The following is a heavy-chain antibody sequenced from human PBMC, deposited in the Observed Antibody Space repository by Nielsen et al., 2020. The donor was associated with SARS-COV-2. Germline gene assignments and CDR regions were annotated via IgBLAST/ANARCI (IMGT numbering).Heavy chain of an antibody. J-gene: IGHJ4*02. CDR2: ISYDGNNK. Sequence: GEFLKISCAASGFTFRRSAMHWVRQAPGKGLEWVAIISYDGNNKYADSVKGRFTISRDNSKNTLYLQMTSLRAEDTAVYYCARETIEHTSSFFDFWGQGTLVTVSS. D-gene: IGHD6-6*01. CDR1: GFTFRRSA. CDR3: ARETIEHTSSFFDF. V-gene: IGHV3-30*04.